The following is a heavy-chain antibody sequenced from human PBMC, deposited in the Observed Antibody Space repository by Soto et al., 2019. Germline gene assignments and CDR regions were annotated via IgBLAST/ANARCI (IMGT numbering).Heavy chain of an antibody. CDR2: MNPNSGNT. V-gene: IGHV1-8*01. CDR3: ARRGYSSSWYYYYYYGMDV. J-gene: IGHJ6*02. D-gene: IGHD6-13*01. Sequence: QVQLVQSGAEVKKPGASVKVSCKASGYTFTSYDINWVRQATGQGLEWMGWMNPNSGNTGYAQKFQGRVTMTRNTSIITAYMGLSSLRSEDTAVYYCARRGYSSSWYYYYYYGMDVWGQGTTVTVSS. CDR1: GYTFTSYD.